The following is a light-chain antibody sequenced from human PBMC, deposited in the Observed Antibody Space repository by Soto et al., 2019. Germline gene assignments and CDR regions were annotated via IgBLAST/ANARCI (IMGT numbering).Light chain of an antibody. Sequence: QSVPTQPPSASGSPGQSGTISCTGTSSDVGANNDYVSWYQQHPGKVPKLMIYEVSKRPPGVPDRFSGSKSGNTASLTVSGLQADDEADYYCSSYAGSDNFVFGTGTKLTVL. CDR1: SSDVGANNDY. CDR2: EVS. V-gene: IGLV2-8*01. J-gene: IGLJ1*01. CDR3: SSYAGSDNFV.